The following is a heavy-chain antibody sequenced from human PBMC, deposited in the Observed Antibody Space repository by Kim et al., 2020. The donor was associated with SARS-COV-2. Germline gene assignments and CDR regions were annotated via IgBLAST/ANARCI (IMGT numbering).Heavy chain of an antibody. CDR2: YPGDSDT. V-gene: IGHV5-51*01. J-gene: IGHJ4*02. Sequence: YPGDSDTRYSPSFQDQVTISADKSISTAYLQWGSLKASDTAMYYCARIGDYWGQGTLVTVSS. CDR3: ARIGDY. D-gene: IGHD2-15*01.